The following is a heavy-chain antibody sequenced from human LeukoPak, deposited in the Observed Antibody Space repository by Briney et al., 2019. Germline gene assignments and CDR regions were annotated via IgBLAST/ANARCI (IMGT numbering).Heavy chain of an antibody. Sequence: SETLSLTCTVSGGSISSSSYYWGWIRQPPGKGLEWIGSIYYSGSTYYNPSLKSRVTISVDTSKNQFSLKLSSVTAADTAVYYCARALASRHGYKFDIWGQGTMVTVSS. D-gene: IGHD5-24*01. J-gene: IGHJ3*02. V-gene: IGHV4-39*07. CDR1: GGSISSSSYY. CDR2: IYYSGST. CDR3: ARALASRHGYKFDI.